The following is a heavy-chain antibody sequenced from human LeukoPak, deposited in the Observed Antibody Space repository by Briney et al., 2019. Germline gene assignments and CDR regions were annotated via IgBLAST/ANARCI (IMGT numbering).Heavy chain of an antibody. V-gene: IGHV6-1*01. CDR2: TYYRSKWYN. J-gene: IGHJ6*02. Sequence: SQTLSLTCAISGDSVSSNSAAWNWIRQSPSRGLEWLGRTYYRSKWYNDYAVSEKSRITINPDTSKNQFSLQLNSVTPEATAVYYCARDQKVGLLWFGDRAQTFYGMDVWGQGTTVTVSS. CDR1: GDSVSSNSAA. D-gene: IGHD3-10*01. CDR3: ARDQKVGLLWFGDRAQTFYGMDV.